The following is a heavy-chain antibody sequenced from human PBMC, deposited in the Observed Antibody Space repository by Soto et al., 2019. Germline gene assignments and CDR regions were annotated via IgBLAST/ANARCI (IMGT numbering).Heavy chain of an antibody. CDR2: FDPDDGET. Sequence: ASVKVSCTVSGYTLTALSMHCVRQAPGKRLECMGGFDPDDGETIYAQKFEGRVNKTEDTSTDTVYMELSSLRSEDTAVYYCAAGWFGELRYYGMDVRGQGTTVTVSS. CDR1: GYTLTALS. D-gene: IGHD3-10*01. V-gene: IGHV1-24*01. J-gene: IGHJ6*02. CDR3: AAGWFGELRYYGMDV.